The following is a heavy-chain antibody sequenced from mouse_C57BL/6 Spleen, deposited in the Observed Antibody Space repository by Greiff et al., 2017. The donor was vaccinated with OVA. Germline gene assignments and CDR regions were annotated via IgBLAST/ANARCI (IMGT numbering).Heavy chain of an antibody. V-gene: IGHV1-50*01. J-gene: IGHJ2*01. D-gene: IGHD3-2*02. CDR3: ARSRQLSLHFDY. CDR1: GYTFTSYW. Sequence: QVQLQQPGAELVKPGASVKLSCKASGYTFTSYWMQWVKQRPGQGLEWIGEIDPSDSCTNYNQKLKGKGTLTVDTSSSTAYMQRSSLTSEDSAVYYCARSRQLSLHFDYWGQGTTLTVSS. CDR2: IDPSDSCT.